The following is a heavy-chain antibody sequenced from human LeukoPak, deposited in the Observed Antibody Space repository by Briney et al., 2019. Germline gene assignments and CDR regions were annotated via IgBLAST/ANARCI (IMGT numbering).Heavy chain of an antibody. D-gene: IGHD1-14*01. CDR2: IYYSGST. CDR3: ARDKGPDSYNRNYFVS. J-gene: IGHJ4*02. Sequence: PSETLSLTCTVSGGSISSGGYYWSWIRQHPGKGLEWIGYIYYSGSTYYDPSLKSRVTISVDTSKNQFSLKLSSVTAADTAVYYCARDKGPDSYNRNYFVSWGQGTLVTVSS. V-gene: IGHV4-31*03. CDR1: GGSISSGGYY.